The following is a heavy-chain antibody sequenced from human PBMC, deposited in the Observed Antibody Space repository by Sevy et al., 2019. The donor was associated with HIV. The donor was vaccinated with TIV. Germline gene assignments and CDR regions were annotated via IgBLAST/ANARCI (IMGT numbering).Heavy chain of an antibody. CDR3: AREDIVLGEDNYYGIDV. CDR1: GFTFGDYG. CDR2: IHSGGKK. Sequence: GGSLRLSCIGSGFTFGDYGVSWFRQAPGKGLEWVSVIHSGGKKSYADSGQGRFTISRDNSKNTLYLQMNSLRAEDTAVYYCAREDIVLGEDNYYGIDVWGQGTTVTVSS. J-gene: IGHJ6*02. D-gene: IGHD2-15*01. V-gene: IGHV3-53*01.